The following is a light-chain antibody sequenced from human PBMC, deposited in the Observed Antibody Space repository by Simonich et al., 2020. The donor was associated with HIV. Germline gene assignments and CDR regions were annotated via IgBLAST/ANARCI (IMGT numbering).Light chain of an antibody. V-gene: IGKV2D-29*02. Sequence: DIVMTQTPLFLSVTPGQPASISCKSSQSLLHSDGRTYLYWYLQKSGQSPQLLIYEVSNRVSGVPDRFSGSGSGTDFTLRISRVEAEDVGVYYCMQSIQLLYTFGQGTKLEIK. CDR3: MQSIQLLYT. J-gene: IGKJ2*01. CDR2: EVS. CDR1: QSLLHSDGRTY.